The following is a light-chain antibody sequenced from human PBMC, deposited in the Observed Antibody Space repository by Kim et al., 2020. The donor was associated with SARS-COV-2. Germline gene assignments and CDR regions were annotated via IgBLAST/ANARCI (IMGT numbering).Light chain of an antibody. V-gene: IGLV6-57*03. CDR1: SGSIASNY. CDR3: QSYNISNSV. J-gene: IGLJ1*01. Sequence: GKTVTISCTRSSGSIASNYVQWYPQRPDSAPTTVIYEVNQGPSGVPDRFSGSIDSSSNSASLTISGLKTEDETDYYCQSYNISNSVFGTGTKVTVL. CDR2: EVN.